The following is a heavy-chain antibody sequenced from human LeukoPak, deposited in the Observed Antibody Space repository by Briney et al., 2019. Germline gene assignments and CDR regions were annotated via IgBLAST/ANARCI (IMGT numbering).Heavy chain of an antibody. V-gene: IGHV3-23*01. CDR3: ARESDYCSGGSCYSDY. Sequence: ETLSLTCAVSGGSISSSNWWSWVRQPPGKGLEWVSAISGSGGSTYYADSVKGRFTISRDNSKNTLYLQMNSLRAEDTAVYYCARESDYCSGGSCYSDYWGQGTLVTVSS. CDR1: GGSISSSN. J-gene: IGHJ4*02. CDR2: ISGSGGST. D-gene: IGHD2-15*01.